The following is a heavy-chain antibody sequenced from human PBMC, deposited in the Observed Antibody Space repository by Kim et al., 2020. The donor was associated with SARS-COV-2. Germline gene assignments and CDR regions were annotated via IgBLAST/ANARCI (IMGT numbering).Heavy chain of an antibody. CDR1: GGSISSGGCY. CDR2: IYYSGST. V-gene: IGHV4-31*03. J-gene: IGHJ2*01. D-gene: IGHD2-21*02. CDR3: ARALLTRGNSPWHFEL. Sequence: SETLSLTCTVSGGSISSGGCYWIWIRQHPGKGLEWIGYIYYSGSTYYNPSLKSRVTVSVYTSKNQFSLKLSSVTAAAAAVYYCARALLTRGNSPWHFELWGRGTLVTVSS.